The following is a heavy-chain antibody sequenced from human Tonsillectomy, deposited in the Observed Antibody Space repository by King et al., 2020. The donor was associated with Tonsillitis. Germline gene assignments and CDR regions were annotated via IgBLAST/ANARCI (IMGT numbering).Heavy chain of an antibody. D-gene: IGHD1-14*01. J-gene: IGHJ3*02. CDR3: AKDLTRIESAFDI. CDR1: GFTFNTNA. V-gene: IGHV3-23*04. Sequence: VQLVESGGGLVQSGGSLRLSCAASGFTFNTNAMSWGRQAPGKGLGWVSSITTSGGSTYYADSVKGRFTISIDNSKNTLYLQMNSLRAEGTALYYCAKDLTRIESAFDIWGQGTTVTVSS. CDR2: ITTSGGST.